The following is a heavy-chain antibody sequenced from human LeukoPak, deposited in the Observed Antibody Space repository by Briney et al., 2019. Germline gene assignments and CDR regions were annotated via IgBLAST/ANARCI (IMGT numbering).Heavy chain of an antibody. V-gene: IGHV1-8*01. CDR1: GYTFTTYD. CDR3: ARVVGSIDY. D-gene: IGHD4-11*01. CDR2: MNIKSGDR. J-gene: IGHJ4*02. Sequence: ASVRVSCKASGYTFTTYDINWVLQVTGQGLEWMGWMNIKSGDRGYAQKFQGRVTMTRDTSINTAYMELSSLRSDDTAVYYCARVVGSIDYWGQGTLVTVSS.